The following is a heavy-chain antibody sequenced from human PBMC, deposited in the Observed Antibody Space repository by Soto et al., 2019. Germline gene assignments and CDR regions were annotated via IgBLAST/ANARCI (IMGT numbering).Heavy chain of an antibody. CDR1: GYTFTGYY. CDR3: ARDQAITMVRGVPGY. J-gene: IGHJ4*02. D-gene: IGHD3-10*01. V-gene: IGHV1-2*02. CDR2: INPNSGGT. Sequence: ASVKVSCKASGYTFTGYYMHWVRQAPGQGLEWMGWINPNSGGTNYAQKFQGRVTMTRDTSISTAYMELSRLRSDDTAVYYCARDQAITMVRGVPGYWGQGTLLTVSS.